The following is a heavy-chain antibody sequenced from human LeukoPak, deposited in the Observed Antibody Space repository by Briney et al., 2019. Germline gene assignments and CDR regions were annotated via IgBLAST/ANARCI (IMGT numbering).Heavy chain of an antibody. CDR2: IYHSGST. CDR3: ARDHGSGWPSSYYYYYYMDV. Sequence: PSGTLSLTCAVSGGSISSTYWWTWVRQPPGKGLEWIGEIYHSGSTNYNPSLKSRLTISIDKSKNQFSLKLSSVTAADTAVYYCARDHGSGWPSSYYYYYYMDVWGKGTTVTISS. J-gene: IGHJ6*03. D-gene: IGHD6-19*01. V-gene: IGHV4-4*02. CDR1: GGSISSTYW.